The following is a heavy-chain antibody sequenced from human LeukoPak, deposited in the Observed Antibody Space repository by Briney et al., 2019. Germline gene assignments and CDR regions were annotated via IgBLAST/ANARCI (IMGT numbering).Heavy chain of an antibody. D-gene: IGHD3-22*01. Sequence: KPSETLSLTCAVYGGSFSGYYWSWIRQPPWKGLEWIGEINHSGSTNYNASLKSRVTISVDTSKNQFSLKLSSVTAADTAVYYCARSYDSSGYSHWGQGTLVTVSS. J-gene: IGHJ4*02. CDR1: GGSFSGYY. CDR3: ARSYDSSGYSH. V-gene: IGHV4-34*01. CDR2: INHSGST.